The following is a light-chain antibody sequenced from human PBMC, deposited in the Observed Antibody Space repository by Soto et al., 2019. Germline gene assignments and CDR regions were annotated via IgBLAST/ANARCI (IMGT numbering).Light chain of an antibody. CDR3: QQSYGAPLT. Sequence: DIQMTQSPSSLSASVGDRVTVTCRTSLTISKSLNWYQQKPGKAPKVLIYGVSNLQSGVPSRLSGSGSGIDFTLTISSVQPEDSATYYCQQSYGAPLTFGGGTSVEIK. CDR2: GVS. CDR1: LTISKS. J-gene: IGKJ4*01. V-gene: IGKV1-39*01.